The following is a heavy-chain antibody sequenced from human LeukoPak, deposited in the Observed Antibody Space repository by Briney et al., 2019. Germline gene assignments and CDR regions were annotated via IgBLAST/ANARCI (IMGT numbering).Heavy chain of an antibody. Sequence: ASVMVSCEASGYTFTSYYVHWVRQAPGRGLEWMGIINASGGSTSYALKFQGRVTMTRDTSTSTVYMELSSLRSDDTDVYYCARDPNPEIQLWSQRFDYWGQGTLVTVSS. V-gene: IGHV1-46*01. J-gene: IGHJ4*02. CDR2: INASGGST. CDR3: ARDPNPEIQLWSQRFDY. D-gene: IGHD5-18*01. CDR1: GYTFTSYY.